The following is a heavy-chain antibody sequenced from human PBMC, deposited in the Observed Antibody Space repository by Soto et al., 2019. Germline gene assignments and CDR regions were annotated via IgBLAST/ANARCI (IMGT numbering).Heavy chain of an antibody. J-gene: IGHJ6*02. CDR1: GFGLINYG. V-gene: IGHV1-18*04. D-gene: IGHD4-4*01. CDR3: ARLGVTTSVYYYTMDV. Sequence: ASVNVSCKASGFGLINYGFTWVRQAPGQGLEWMGWISAYNGNTIYAQNLQGRLTMTRDTSTSTAYMELRSLRSDDTAVYYCARLGVTTSVYYYTMDVWGQGTTVTVSS. CDR2: ISAYNGNT.